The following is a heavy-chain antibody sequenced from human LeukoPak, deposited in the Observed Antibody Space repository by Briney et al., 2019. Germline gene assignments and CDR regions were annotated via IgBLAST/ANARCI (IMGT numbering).Heavy chain of an antibody. CDR3: AKDVEG. Sequence: PGGSLRLSCAASGFTFSSYEMNWVRQAPGKGLEWVGIISNDGSNQYYADSVRGRFTISRDNSKNTVYLQMNDLRSEDTAVYYCAKDVEGWGQGTLVIVSS. CDR2: ISNDGSNQ. J-gene: IGHJ4*02. V-gene: IGHV3-30*18. CDR1: GFTFSSYE.